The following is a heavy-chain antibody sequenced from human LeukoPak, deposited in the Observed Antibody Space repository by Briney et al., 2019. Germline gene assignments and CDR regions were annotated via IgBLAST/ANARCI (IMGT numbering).Heavy chain of an antibody. V-gene: IGHV4-59*01. Sequence: PSETLSLTCTVSGGSISNKYWSWIRQPPGKGLEWIGYIYYSGSTNYNPSLKSRVTILVDTSKNQFSLKLSSVTAADTAVYYCARDRYSYGSSLNYYYYYYMDVWGKGTTVTVSS. CDR2: IYYSGST. CDR3: ARDRYSYGSSLNYYYYYYMDV. J-gene: IGHJ6*03. D-gene: IGHD5-18*01. CDR1: GGSISNKY.